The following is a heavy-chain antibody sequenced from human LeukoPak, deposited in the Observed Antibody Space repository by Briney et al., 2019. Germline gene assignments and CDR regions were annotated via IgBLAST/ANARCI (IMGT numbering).Heavy chain of an antibody. CDR1: GGSISSYY. D-gene: IGHD6-19*01. J-gene: IGHJ2*01. V-gene: IGHV4-59*01. Sequence: SETLSLTCTVSGGSISSYYWSWIRQPPGKGLEWIGYIYYSGSTNYNPSLKSRVTISVDTSKNQFSLKLSSVTAAVTAVYYCARHRAVAGISGRYFDLWGRGTLVTVSS. CDR2: IYYSGST. CDR3: ARHRAVAGISGRYFDL.